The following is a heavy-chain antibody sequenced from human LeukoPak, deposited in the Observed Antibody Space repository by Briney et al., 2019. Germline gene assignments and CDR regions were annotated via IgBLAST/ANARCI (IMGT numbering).Heavy chain of an antibody. V-gene: IGHV3-23*01. CDR2: ISGRGDST. J-gene: IGHJ4*02. Sequence: GGSLRLSCAASGVTFSDFAMSWDRQAPGKGLEWVSDISGRGDSTYYTNSVKGRLTISRDKSKHTVYLQMNSLRAEDTAVYYCAILGYCSGGSCYHASYFDYWGQGTLVTVSS. D-gene: IGHD2-15*01. CDR1: GVTFSDFA. CDR3: AILGYCSGGSCYHASYFDY.